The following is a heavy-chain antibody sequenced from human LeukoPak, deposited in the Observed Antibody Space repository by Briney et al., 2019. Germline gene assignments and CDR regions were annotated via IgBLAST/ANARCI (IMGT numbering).Heavy chain of an antibody. V-gene: IGHV1-46*01. CDR2: INPSGGST. J-gene: IGHJ6*03. CDR1: GYTFTSYY. D-gene: IGHD1-26*01. CDR3: ARGIVGATIDYYYYMDV. Sequence: ASVKVSCKASGYTFTSYYMRWVRQAPGQGLEWMGIINPSGGSTSYAQKFQGRVTMTRDTSTSTVYMELSSLRSEDTAVYYCARGIVGATIDYYYYMDVWGKGTTVTISS.